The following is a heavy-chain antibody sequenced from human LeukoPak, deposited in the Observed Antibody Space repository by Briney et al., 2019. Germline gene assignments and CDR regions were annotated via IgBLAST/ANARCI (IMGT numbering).Heavy chain of an antibody. CDR3: ARLGAGPTYYDFWSGYSSFYFDY. J-gene: IGHJ4*02. Sequence: SETLSLTCTVSGGSIRSSYYYWGWIRQPPGKGLEWIGSIYDSGSTYYNPSLKSRVTISVDTSKNQFSLKLNSVTAADTAVYYCARLGAGPTYYDFWSGYSSFYFDYWGQGTLVTVSS. D-gene: IGHD3-3*01. V-gene: IGHV4-39*01. CDR1: GGSIRSSYYY. CDR2: IYDSGST.